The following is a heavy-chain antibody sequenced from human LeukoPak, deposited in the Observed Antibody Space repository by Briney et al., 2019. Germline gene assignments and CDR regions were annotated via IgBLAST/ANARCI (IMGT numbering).Heavy chain of an antibody. CDR2: ISYDGSNK. J-gene: IGHJ4*02. CDR1: GFTFSNYA. V-gene: IGHV3-30*18. D-gene: IGHD6-13*01. Sequence: PGGSLRLSCAASGFTFSNYAIHWVRQAPGKGLEWVAVISYDGSNKYYADSVKGRFTISRDNSKNTLYLQMNSLRAEDTAVYYCAKSFPAAGTFGDYWGQGTLVTVSS. CDR3: AKSFPAAGTFGDY.